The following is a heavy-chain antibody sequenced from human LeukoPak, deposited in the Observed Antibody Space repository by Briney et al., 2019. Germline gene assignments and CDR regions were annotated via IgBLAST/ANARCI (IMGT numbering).Heavy chain of an antibody. V-gene: IGHV2-70*01. CDR1: GFSLSTSGMC. J-gene: IGHJ4*02. Sequence: SGPALVNPTQTLTLTCTFSGFSLSTSGMCVSWIRQPPGKALEWLALIDWDDDKYYSTSLKTRLTISKDTSKNQVVLTMTNMDPVDTATYYCARMDIAVRYFDYWGQGTLVTVSS. CDR3: ARMDIAVRYFDY. CDR2: IDWDDDK. D-gene: IGHD6-19*01.